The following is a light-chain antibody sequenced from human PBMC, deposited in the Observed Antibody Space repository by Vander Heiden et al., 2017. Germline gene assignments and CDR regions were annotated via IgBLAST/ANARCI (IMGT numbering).Light chain of an antibody. J-gene: IGLJ2*01. CDR1: NMGSKS. CDR2: DDR. V-gene: IGLV3-21*02. Sequence: SYVLTQPPSVSVAPGQTARITRGGSNMGSKSEHWYQQKPGQAPVLVVYDDRDRPSGIPERFSGSNSANTATLTISRVEAGDEADDYCQVWDSSSDHVVFGGGTKLTVL. CDR3: QVWDSSSDHVV.